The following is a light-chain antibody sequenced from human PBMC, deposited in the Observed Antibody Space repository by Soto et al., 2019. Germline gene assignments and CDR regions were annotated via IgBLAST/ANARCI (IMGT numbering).Light chain of an antibody. Sequence: QSVLTQPASVSGSPGQSITISCTGPSSDVGSYNLVSWYQQHSGKAPKLLIYEGSKRPSGISSRFSGSNSDNTGSLTISGLRAEDEADYYCCLYTGGSPLFGGGTKLTVL. CDR3: CLYTGGSPL. CDR1: SSDVGSYNL. J-gene: IGLJ3*02. CDR2: EGS. V-gene: IGLV2-23*01.